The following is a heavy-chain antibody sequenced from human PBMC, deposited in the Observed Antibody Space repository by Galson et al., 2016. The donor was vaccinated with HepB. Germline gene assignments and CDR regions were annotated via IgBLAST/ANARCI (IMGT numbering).Heavy chain of an antibody. D-gene: IGHD3-10*01. J-gene: IGHJ5*02. V-gene: IGHV2-5*02. CDR1: GFSLSTSGVG. CDR2: IYWDDDK. Sequence: PALVKPTQTLTLTCTFSGFSLSTSGVGVGWIRQPPGKALEWLALIYWDDDKRYSPSLKSRLTITKDTSNNQVVLTMTNVAPVDTATYYCAHPQGTGSGNYYTVANWFDPWGQGALVTVSS. CDR3: AHPQGTGSGNYYTVANWFDP.